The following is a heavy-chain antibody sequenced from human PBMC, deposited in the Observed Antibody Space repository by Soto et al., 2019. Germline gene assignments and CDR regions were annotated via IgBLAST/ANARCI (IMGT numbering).Heavy chain of an antibody. Sequence: SVKVSCKASGGTFSSYTISWVRQAPGQGLEWMGRIIPILGIANYAQKFQGRVTIAADKSTSTAYMELSSLRSEDTAVYYCAGPRVRDSGYDYSDLYYYYYMDVWGKGTTVTVSS. CDR1: GGTFSSYT. D-gene: IGHD5-12*01. CDR2: IIPILGIA. CDR3: AGPRVRDSGYDYSDLYYYYYMDV. V-gene: IGHV1-69*02. J-gene: IGHJ6*03.